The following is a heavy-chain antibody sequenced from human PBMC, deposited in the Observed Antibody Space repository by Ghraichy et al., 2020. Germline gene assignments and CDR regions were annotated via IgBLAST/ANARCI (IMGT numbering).Heavy chain of an antibody. V-gene: IGHV3-23*01. CDR3: AKTDYAMIVVVSASPKFDY. CDR2: ISGSGGST. J-gene: IGHJ4*02. D-gene: IGHD3-22*01. Sequence: GGSLRLSCAASGFTFSSYAMSWVRQAPGKGLEWVSAISGSGGSTYYADSVKGRFTISRDNSKNTLYLQMNSLRAEDTAVYYCAKTDYAMIVVVSASPKFDYWGQGTLVTVSS. CDR1: GFTFSSYA.